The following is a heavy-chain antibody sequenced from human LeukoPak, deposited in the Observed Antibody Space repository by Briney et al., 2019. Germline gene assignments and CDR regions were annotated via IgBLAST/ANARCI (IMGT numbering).Heavy chain of an antibody. CDR1: GFTVSDNY. CDR3: ARDRYSSGRYYFDY. CDR2: IYRGGTT. V-gene: IGHV3-66*01. D-gene: IGHD6-19*01. Sequence: GGSLRLSCAASGFTVSDNYMSWVRQAPGKGLEWVSIIYRGGTTYYADSVKGRFTISRDNSKNTLFLQMNSLRVEDTAVYYCARDRYSSGRYYFDYWGQGTLVTVSS. J-gene: IGHJ4*02.